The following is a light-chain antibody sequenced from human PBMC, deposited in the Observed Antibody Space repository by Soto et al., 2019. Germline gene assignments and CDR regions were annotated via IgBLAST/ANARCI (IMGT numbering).Light chain of an antibody. CDR1: QSVATY. Sequence: EIVLTQSPATLSLSPWERATLSCRASQSVATYLAWYQQKPGQAPRLLIYGASKRATGIPDRFSGSGSGTDFTLTISRLEPEDFAVYYCHQYSTSPLTFGGGTKVDIK. CDR2: GAS. V-gene: IGKV3-20*01. CDR3: HQYSTSPLT. J-gene: IGKJ4*01.